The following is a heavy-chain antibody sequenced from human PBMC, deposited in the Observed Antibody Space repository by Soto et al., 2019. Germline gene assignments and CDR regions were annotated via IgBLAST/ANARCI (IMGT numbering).Heavy chain of an antibody. Sequence: SVKVSCKASGYTFTSYAISWVRQAPGQGLEWMGGIIPIFGTANYAQKFQGRVTITADESTSTAYMELSSLRSEDTAVYYCAGPPELTRIYYYYGMDVWGQGTTVTVSS. V-gene: IGHV1-69*13. CDR3: AGPPELTRIYYYYGMDV. CDR2: IIPIFGTA. J-gene: IGHJ6*02. D-gene: IGHD1-7*01. CDR1: GYTFTSYA.